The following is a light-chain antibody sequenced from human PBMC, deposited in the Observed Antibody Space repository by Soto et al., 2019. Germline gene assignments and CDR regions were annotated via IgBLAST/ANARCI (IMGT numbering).Light chain of an antibody. CDR3: QQYGSSGT. Sequence: EIVMTQSPATLSVSPGERATLSCRASQSVGSDLAWYQQKPGQAPRLVIYGASNRATGIPDRFSGSGSGTDFTLTISRLVPEDFAVYYCQQYGSSGTFGQGTKVEIK. CDR1: QSVGSD. V-gene: IGKV3-20*01. CDR2: GAS. J-gene: IGKJ1*01.